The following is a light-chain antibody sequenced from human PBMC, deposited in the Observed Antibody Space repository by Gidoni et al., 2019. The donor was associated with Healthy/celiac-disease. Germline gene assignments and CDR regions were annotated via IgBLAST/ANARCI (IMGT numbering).Light chain of an antibody. V-gene: IGLV1-47*01. CDR1: VSNLGSNY. CDR2: RNN. CDR3: AAWDDSLSGRV. Sequence: QSVLTQPHSQSGTPGQRVTTSCSGSVSNLGSNYLYLYQHLPGTAPKLLIYRNNQRPSGVPDRFSGSKSGTSASLAISGLRSEDEADYYCAAWDDSLSGRVFGGGTKLTVL. J-gene: IGLJ3*02.